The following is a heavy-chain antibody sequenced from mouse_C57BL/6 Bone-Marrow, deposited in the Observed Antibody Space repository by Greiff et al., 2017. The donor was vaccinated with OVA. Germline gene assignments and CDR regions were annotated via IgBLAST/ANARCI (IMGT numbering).Heavy chain of an antibody. CDR1: GFNIQDYY. V-gene: IGHV14-2*01. CDR3: ARSSWAPYAMDY. D-gene: IGHD4-1*01. J-gene: IGHJ4*01. Sequence: EVQVVESGAELVKPGASVKLSCTASGFNIQDYYMHWVKQRTEQGLEWIGRIDPEDGETKYAPKFQGKATITADTSSNTSYLQLSSLTSEDTSVYYCARSSWAPYAMDYWGQGTSVTVSS. CDR2: IDPEDGET.